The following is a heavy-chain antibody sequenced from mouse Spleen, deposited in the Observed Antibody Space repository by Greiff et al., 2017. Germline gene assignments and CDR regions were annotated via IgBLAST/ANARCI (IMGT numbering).Heavy chain of an antibody. J-gene: IGHJ2*01. CDR3: AKDGNYGGNYFDY. CDR2: ISSGGSYT. Sequence: VQLVESGGDLVKPGGSLKLSCAASGFTFSSYGMSWVRQTPDKRLEWVATISSGGSYTYYPDSVKGRFTISRDNAKNTLYLQMSSLKSEDTAMYYCAKDGNYGGNYFDYWGPGTTLPVSS. CDR1: GFTFSSYG. D-gene: IGHD2-1*01. V-gene: IGHV5-6*01.